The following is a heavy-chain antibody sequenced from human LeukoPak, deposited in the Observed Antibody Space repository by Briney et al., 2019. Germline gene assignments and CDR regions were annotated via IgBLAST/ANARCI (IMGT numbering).Heavy chain of an antibody. V-gene: IGHV4-34*01. J-gene: IGHJ3*02. CDR3: ARVYDSSGDAFDI. Sequence: PSETLSLTCAVYGGSFSGYYWSLIRQPSGKGLEWIGEINHSGSTNYNPSLKSRVTISVDTSKNQFSLKLSSVTAADTAVYYCARVYDSSGDAFDIWGQGTMVTVSS. D-gene: IGHD3-22*01. CDR2: INHSGST. CDR1: GGSFSGYY.